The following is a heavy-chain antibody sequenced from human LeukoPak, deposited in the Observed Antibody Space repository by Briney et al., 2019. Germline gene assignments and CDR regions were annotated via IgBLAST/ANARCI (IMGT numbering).Heavy chain of an antibody. J-gene: IGHJ4*02. CDR3: ARGMTTVTPAFDY. CDR2: FYYSGST. V-gene: IGHV4-59*01. CDR1: GGSISSYY. D-gene: IGHD4-11*01. Sequence: SETLSLTCTVSGGSISSYYWSWIRQPPGKGLEWIGYFYYSGSTNYNPSLKSRVTISVDTSKNQFSLKLSSVTAADTAVYYCARGMTTVTPAFDYWGQGTLVTVSS.